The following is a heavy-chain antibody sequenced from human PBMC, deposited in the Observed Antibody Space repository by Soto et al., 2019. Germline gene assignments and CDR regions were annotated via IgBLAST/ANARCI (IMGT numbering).Heavy chain of an antibody. V-gene: IGHV1-2*02. CDR2: INPNSGGT. Sequence: ASVKVSCKASGYTFTGYYMHWVRQAPGQGLEWMGWINPNSGGTNYAQKFQGRVTMTRDTSISTAYMELSRLRSDDTAVYYCARDGYNWTTNFDSWGQATLVTVPP. J-gene: IGHJ4*02. D-gene: IGHD1-20*01. CDR3: ARDGYNWTTNFDS. CDR1: GYTFTGYY.